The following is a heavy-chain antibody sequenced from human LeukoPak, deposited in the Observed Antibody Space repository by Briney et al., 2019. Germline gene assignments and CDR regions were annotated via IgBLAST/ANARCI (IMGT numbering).Heavy chain of an antibody. CDR3: ARVRSSSWIDYFDY. CDR2: MNPNSGNT. V-gene: IGHV1-8*01. CDR1: GYTFTSYD. J-gene: IGHJ4*02. D-gene: IGHD6-13*01. Sequence: ASVKVSCKASGYTFTSYDINWVRQATGQGLEWMGWMNPNSGNTGYAQKFQGRVTMTRNTSISTAYMELSSLRSEDTAVYYCARVRSSSWIDYFDYWGQGTLVTVSS.